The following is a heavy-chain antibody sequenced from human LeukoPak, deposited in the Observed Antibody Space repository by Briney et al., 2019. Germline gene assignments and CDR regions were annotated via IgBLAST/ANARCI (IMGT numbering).Heavy chain of an antibody. CDR2: LIPMFGTT. Sequence: ASVKVSCKTSGGTFRYHAIGWVRQAPGHGLEWMGGLIPMFGTTNYAQQFQGRVTITADESTSTAYMELSSLRAEDTAVYYCARDLTYYDSSGYYPYYFDYWGQGTLVTVSS. CDR1: GGTFRYHA. V-gene: IGHV1-69*13. D-gene: IGHD3-22*01. CDR3: ARDLTYYDSSGYYPYYFDY. J-gene: IGHJ4*02.